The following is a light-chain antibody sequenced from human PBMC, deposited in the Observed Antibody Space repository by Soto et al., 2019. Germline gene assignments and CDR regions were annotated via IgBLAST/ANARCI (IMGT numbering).Light chain of an antibody. CDR3: QQYGSSPPLT. V-gene: IGKV3-20*01. J-gene: IGKJ4*01. Sequence: EIVLTQSAGTLSLSPGERATLSCRASQSVSSSYLAWYQHKPGQAPRLLIYGASSRATGIPDRFSGSGSGTDFTLTISILEPEDFAVYYCQQYGSSPPLTFGGGTKVEIK. CDR1: QSVSSSY. CDR2: GAS.